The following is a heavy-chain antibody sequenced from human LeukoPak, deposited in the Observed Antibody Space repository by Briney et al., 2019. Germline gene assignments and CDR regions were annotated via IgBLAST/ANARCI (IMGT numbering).Heavy chain of an antibody. V-gene: IGHV1-2*06. Sequence: ASVKVSCKASGYTFTGYYMHWVRQAPGQGLEWMGRINPNSGGTNYAQKFQGRVTMTRDTSISTAYMELSRLRSDDTAVYYCARDFNYDSSGYYYGYYYYGMGVWGQGTTVTVSS. D-gene: IGHD3-22*01. J-gene: IGHJ6*02. CDR3: ARDFNYDSSGYYYGYYYYGMGV. CDR2: INPNSGGT. CDR1: GYTFTGYY.